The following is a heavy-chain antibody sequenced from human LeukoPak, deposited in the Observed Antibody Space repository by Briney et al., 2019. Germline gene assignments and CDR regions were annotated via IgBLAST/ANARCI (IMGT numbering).Heavy chain of an antibody. V-gene: IGHV4-4*02. CDR2: IYHTGNT. D-gene: IGHD3-10*01. CDR3: AKGGAVSSKSITMIRGTRRYYYYMDV. Sequence: PSGALSLTCSVSVGSLSTNNWWTWVRPPPGKGLEWIGEIYHTGNTNYNPSLKSRLTISVDKSKNQFALRLYSVTAADTAVYYCAKGGAVSSKSITMIRGTRRYYYYMDVWGKGPTVTISS. CDR1: VGSLSTNNW. J-gene: IGHJ6*03.